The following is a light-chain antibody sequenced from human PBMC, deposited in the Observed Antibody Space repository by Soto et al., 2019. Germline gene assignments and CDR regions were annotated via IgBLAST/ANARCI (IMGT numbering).Light chain of an antibody. V-gene: IGKV3-15*01. CDR3: QQYNNWPRT. Sequence: EIVMTQSPATLTVSPGERATLSCRASQRVASNLAWYQQKLGQAPRLLIYGASTRATGIPARFSGSGSGTEFTLAISSLQSEDFAVYYCQQYNNWPRTFGQGTKVEIK. J-gene: IGKJ1*01. CDR2: GAS. CDR1: QRVASN.